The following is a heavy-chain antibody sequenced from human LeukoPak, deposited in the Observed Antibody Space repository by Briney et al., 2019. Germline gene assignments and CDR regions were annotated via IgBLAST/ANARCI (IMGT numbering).Heavy chain of an antibody. D-gene: IGHD2-2*01. CDR3: ARSSESNFDY. Sequence: GRSLRLSCVGSGFAFHNYAMHWVRRPPGKGLEWVSAINWNSDTKAYADSVKGRFTISRDRARNSLYLQMDSLRPEDTAVYYCARSSESNFDYWGQGTLVTVSS. CDR1: GFAFHNYA. CDR2: INWNSDTK. V-gene: IGHV3-9*01. J-gene: IGHJ4*02.